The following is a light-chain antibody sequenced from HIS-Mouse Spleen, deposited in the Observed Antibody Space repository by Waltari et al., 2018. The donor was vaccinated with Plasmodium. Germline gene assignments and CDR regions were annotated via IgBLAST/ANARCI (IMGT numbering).Light chain of an antibody. J-gene: IGLJ2*01. Sequence: QSALTQPPSASGSPGQSVTLSCTGTSSDVGGYNYVSWYQQHPGKAPTLMIDEVSNRPAGVPDRFSGSKSGNTASLTVSGLQAEDEADYYCSSYAGSNNLVFGGGTKLTVL. CDR3: SSYAGSNNLV. CDR1: SSDVGGYNY. CDR2: EVS. V-gene: IGLV2-8*01.